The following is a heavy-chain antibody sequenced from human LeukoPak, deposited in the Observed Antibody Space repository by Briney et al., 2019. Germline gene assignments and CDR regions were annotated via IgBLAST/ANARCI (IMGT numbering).Heavy chain of an antibody. D-gene: IGHD3-22*01. Sequence: SETLSLTCTVAGGSISSYYWSWIRQPAGKGLEWIGRIYTSGSTNYNPSLKSRVTMSVDTSKNQFSLKLSSVTAAYTAVYYCARESVYYDNSGYYCYFHYWAQGTLVTVSS. CDR3: ARESVYYDNSGYYCYFHY. CDR2: IYTSGST. J-gene: IGHJ4*02. V-gene: IGHV4-4*07. CDR1: GGSISSYY.